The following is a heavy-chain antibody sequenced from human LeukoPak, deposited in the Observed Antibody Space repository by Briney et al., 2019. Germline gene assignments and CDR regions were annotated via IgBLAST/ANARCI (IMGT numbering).Heavy chain of an antibody. V-gene: IGHV3-23*01. Sequence: GGALRLSCAASGFTFSSYAMSWVRQAPGKGLEWVSAIRDSGSSTHYADSVKGRFTISRDNSKNTLYLQMNSLRAEDTAVYYCAKDRGLGFSSTSCYDYWGQGTLVTVSS. D-gene: IGHD2-2*01. CDR1: GFTFSSYA. CDR2: IRDSGSST. CDR3: AKDRGLGFSSTSCYDY. J-gene: IGHJ4*02.